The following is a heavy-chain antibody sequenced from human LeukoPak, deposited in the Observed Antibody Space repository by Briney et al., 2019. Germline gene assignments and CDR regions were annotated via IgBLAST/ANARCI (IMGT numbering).Heavy chain of an antibody. D-gene: IGHD6-13*01. CDR3: AKSPKAGFLFDY. J-gene: IGHJ4*02. V-gene: IGHV3-66*01. Sequence: GGSLRLSCAASGFTVSSNYMSWVRQAPGKGLEWVSVIYGGVNTVYADSVKGRFTISRGNSKNTLYLQMNSLRAEDTAVYYCAKSPKAGFLFDYWGKGTLVTVSS. CDR1: GFTVSSNY. CDR2: IYGGVNT.